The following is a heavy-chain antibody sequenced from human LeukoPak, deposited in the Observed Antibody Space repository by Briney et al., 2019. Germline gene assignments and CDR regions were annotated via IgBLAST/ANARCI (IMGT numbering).Heavy chain of an antibody. D-gene: IGHD4-23*01. CDR1: GGSISSYY. V-gene: IGHV4-59*08. CDR3: ARRGGNEDYFDY. CDR2: IYYSGST. J-gene: IGHJ4*02. Sequence: SETLSLTCTVSGGSISSYYWSWIRQPPGKGLEWIGYIYYSGSTNYNRSLKSRVTISVDTSKNQFSLKLSSVTAADTAVYYCARRGGNEDYFDYWGQGTLVTVSS.